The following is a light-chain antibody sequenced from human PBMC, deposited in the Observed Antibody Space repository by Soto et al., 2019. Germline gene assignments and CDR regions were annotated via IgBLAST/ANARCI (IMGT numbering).Light chain of an antibody. CDR3: QAWDSSTAI. J-gene: IGLJ2*01. CDR2: QDS. Sequence: SYELTQPPSVSVSPGQTASITCYGDKLGDKFASWYQQKPGQSPLMVIYQDSKRPSGIPERFSGSNSGNTATLTISGTQAMDEADYYCQAWDSSTAIFGGGTKLTVL. CDR1: KLGDKF. V-gene: IGLV3-1*01.